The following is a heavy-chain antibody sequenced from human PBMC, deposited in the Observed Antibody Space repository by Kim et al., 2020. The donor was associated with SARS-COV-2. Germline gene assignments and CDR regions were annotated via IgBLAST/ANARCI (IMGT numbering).Heavy chain of an antibody. CDR1: GYSFGSYW. CDR2: IYPGDSET. J-gene: IGHJ3*02. CDR3: ARHLGSEGITSCYWVCGFDN. V-gene: IGHV5-51*01. D-gene: IGHD2-2*01. Sequence: GESLKISCKGFGYSFGSYWIAWVRQMPGKGLEWMGIIYPGDSETRYSPSFQGQVTISADKSISTAYLQWRSLTAADTAMYYCARHLGSEGITSCYWVCGFDNWGQGTMVTVSS.